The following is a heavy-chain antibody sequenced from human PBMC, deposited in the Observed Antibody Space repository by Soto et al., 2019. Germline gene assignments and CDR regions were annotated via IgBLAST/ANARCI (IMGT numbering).Heavy chain of an antibody. CDR2: ISGSGDNT. J-gene: IGHJ5*01. D-gene: IGHD3-10*01. Sequence: GGSLRLSFAASGFIFSSYAMTWVRQAPGKGLEWVSVISGSGDNTYYADSVKGRFTISRDGSKDTLYLQMNSLRADDTAVYYCAKTFLSGSGSYRGWFYXWGQVTHFTVSX. CDR3: AKTFLSGSGSYRGWFYX. CDR1: GFIFSSYA. V-gene: IGHV3-23*01.